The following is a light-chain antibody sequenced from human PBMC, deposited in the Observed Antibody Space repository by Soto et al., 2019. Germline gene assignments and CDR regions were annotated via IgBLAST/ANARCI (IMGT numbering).Light chain of an antibody. CDR3: QNYSSVPV. CDR2: AAS. CDR1: QGIRNY. Sequence: DIQMTQSPTSLSASVGDRVTITCRASQGIRNYVAWYQQIPGKAPKLLIYAASTLQSGVPSRFSGSGSGTDFTLTINGLQPEDVATYSCQNYSSVPVFGPGTKVDIK. J-gene: IGKJ3*01. V-gene: IGKV1-27*01.